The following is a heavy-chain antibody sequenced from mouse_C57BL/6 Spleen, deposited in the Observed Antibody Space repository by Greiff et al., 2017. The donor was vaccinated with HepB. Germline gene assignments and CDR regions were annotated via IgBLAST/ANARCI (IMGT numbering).Heavy chain of an antibody. CDR1: GYTFTSYG. D-gene: IGHD1-1*01. CDR3: ARGDYITTVRHYAMDY. CDR2: IYPRSGNT. Sequence: QVQLKQSGAELARPGASVKLSCKASGYTFTSYGISWVKQRTGQGLEWIGEIYPRSGNTYYNEKFKGKATLTADKSSSTAYMELRSLTSEDSAVYFCARGDYITTVRHYAMDYWGQGTSVTVSS. J-gene: IGHJ4*01. V-gene: IGHV1-81*01.